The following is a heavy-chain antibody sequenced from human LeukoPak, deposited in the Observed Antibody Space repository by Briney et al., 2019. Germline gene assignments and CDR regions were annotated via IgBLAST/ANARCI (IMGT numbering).Heavy chain of an antibody. CDR3: ARESESSGWYDY. D-gene: IGHD6-19*01. Sequence: GRSLGLSCAAPGFMFHDYAIHWVRQAAGKGLEWVSLISGDGGSTFYADSVKGRFTISRDNSTNSLYLQMNSLRSDDTALYYCARESESSGWYDYWGQGTLVTVSS. V-gene: IGHV3-43*02. CDR2: ISGDGGST. CDR1: GFMFHDYA. J-gene: IGHJ4*02.